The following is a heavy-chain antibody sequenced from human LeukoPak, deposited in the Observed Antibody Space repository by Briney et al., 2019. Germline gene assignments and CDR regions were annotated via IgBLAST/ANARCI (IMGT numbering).Heavy chain of an antibody. CDR1: GGTFSSYA. V-gene: IGHV1-69*06. J-gene: IGHJ4*02. Sequence: SVKVSCKASGGTFSSYAISWVRQAPGQGLEWMGGIIPIFGTANFAQKFQGRVTITADKSTSTAYMELSSLRSEDTAVYYCALLYSSGGTGPDDYWGQGTLVTVSS. D-gene: IGHD6-19*01. CDR2: IIPIFGTA. CDR3: ALLYSSGGTGPDDY.